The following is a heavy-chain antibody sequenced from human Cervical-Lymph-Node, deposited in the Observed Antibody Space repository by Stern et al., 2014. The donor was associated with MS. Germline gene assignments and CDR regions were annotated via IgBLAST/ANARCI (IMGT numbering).Heavy chain of an antibody. V-gene: IGHV3-30*18. Sequence: QVQLVQSGGGVVQPGRSLRLSCAASGFTFSSYAMHWVRQAPGKGLEWVAVISSGGSNKYYTDSVEGRFTISRDNSKNTLYLQVNSLRPEDTAVYYCAKQGTSGRIDCWGQGILVTVSS. CDR3: AKQGTSGRIDC. CDR1: GFTFSSYA. D-gene: IGHD2-2*01. J-gene: IGHJ4*02. CDR2: ISSGGSNK.